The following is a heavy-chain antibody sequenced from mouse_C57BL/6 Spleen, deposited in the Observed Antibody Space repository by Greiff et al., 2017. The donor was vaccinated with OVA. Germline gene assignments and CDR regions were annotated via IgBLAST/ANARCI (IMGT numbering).Heavy chain of an antibody. CDR1: GYTFTSYW. J-gene: IGHJ2*01. CDR2: IDPSDSYT. V-gene: IGHV1-50*01. Sequence: QVQLQQPGAELVKPGASVKLSCKASGYTFTSYWMQWVKQRPGQGLEWIGEIDPSDSYTNYNQKFKGKATLTVDTSSSTAYMQLSSLTSEDSAVYYCARRGGVYDGYYYFDYWGQGTTLTVSS. D-gene: IGHD2-3*01. CDR3: ARRGGVYDGYYYFDY.